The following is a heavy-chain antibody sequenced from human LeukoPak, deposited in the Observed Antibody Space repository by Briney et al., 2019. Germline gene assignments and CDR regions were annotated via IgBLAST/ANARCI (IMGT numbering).Heavy chain of an antibody. D-gene: IGHD3-10*01. Sequence: GGSLRLSCAASGFTFSSYSMNWVRQAPGEGLEWVSYISSSGSTIYYADSVKGRFTISRDNAKNTLYLQMNSLRAEDTAVYYCARVSTLLVFDPWGQGTLVTVSS. V-gene: IGHV3-48*04. CDR2: ISSSGSTI. J-gene: IGHJ5*02. CDR1: GFTFSSYS. CDR3: ARVSTLLVFDP.